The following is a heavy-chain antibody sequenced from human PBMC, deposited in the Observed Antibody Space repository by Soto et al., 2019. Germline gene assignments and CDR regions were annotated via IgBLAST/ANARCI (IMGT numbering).Heavy chain of an antibody. CDR2: IIPIFGTA. Sequence: SVKVSCKASGGTSSSYAISWVRQAPGQGLEWMGGIIPIFGTANYAQQFQGRVTITADKSTSTAYMELDSLRSEDTAVYYCARVEVSTIFGVVNPNFYYYYGMDVWGQGTTVTVSS. CDR3: ARVEVSTIFGVVNPNFYYYYGMDV. J-gene: IGHJ6*02. D-gene: IGHD3-3*01. V-gene: IGHV1-69*06. CDR1: GGTSSSYA.